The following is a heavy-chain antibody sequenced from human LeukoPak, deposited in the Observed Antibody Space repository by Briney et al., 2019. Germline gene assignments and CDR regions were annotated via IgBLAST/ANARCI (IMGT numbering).Heavy chain of an antibody. V-gene: IGHV3-23*01. CDR2: ICGSGGST. CDR3: ASRPTYYSYCLDV. CDR1: GFTFSGYA. J-gene: IGHJ6*04. Sequence: PGGSLRLSSAASGFTFSGYAMSWGRHAQGKGREWVSAICGSGGSTYYADSVKGRITTSTDTSKNTLYLQMNSMRAEDTAVYYCASRPTYYSYCLDVWGKGTTVTVSS.